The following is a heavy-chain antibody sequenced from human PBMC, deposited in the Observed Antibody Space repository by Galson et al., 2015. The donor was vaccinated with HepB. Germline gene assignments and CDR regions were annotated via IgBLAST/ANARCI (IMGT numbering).Heavy chain of an antibody. Sequence: ETLSLTCTVSGGSISSSSYYWGWIRQPPGKGLEWIGSIYYSGSTYYNPSLKSRVTISVDTSKNQFSLKLSSVTAADTAVYYCARNGRLEPFDYWGQGTLVTVSS. CDR3: ARNGRLEPFDY. D-gene: IGHD1-26*01. CDR2: IYYSGST. V-gene: IGHV4-39*01. CDR1: GGSISSSSYY. J-gene: IGHJ4*02.